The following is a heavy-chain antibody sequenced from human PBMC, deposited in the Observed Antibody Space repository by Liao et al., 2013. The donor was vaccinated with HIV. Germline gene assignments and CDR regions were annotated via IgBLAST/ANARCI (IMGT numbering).Heavy chain of an antibody. J-gene: IGHJ4*02. CDR2: IYHAGDT. Sequence: QVQLQESGPGLVQSSGTLSLTCTVSGGSMGGSYWSWLRHSPARGLEFIGYIYHAGDTSYNPSLRSRAFISVDTSQNQFSLKLRSATAADTAVYFCARLPRGQLVNAYFGFWGRGTLVTVAS. D-gene: IGHD5-24*01. CDR3: ARLPRGQLVNAYFGF. CDR1: GGSMGGSY. V-gene: IGHV4-59*03.